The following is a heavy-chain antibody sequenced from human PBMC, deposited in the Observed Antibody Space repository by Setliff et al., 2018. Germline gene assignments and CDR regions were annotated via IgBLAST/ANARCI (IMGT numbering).Heavy chain of an antibody. D-gene: IGHD3-10*01. J-gene: IGHJ6*03. CDR1: GDSISSNSYY. CDR3: ARHVGSRSRGYNYYYYYMDV. Sequence: PSETLSLTCIVSGDSISSNSYYWGWIRQPPGKGLEWIGTIYYSATTYCNPSLKSRVTISVDTSRNQLSLKLTSVTAADTAVYYCARHVGSRSRGYNYYYYYMDVWGKGTTVTVYS. V-gene: IGHV4-39*01. CDR2: IYYSATT.